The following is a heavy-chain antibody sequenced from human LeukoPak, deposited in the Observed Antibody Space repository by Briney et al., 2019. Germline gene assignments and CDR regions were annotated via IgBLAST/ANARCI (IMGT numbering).Heavy chain of an antibody. V-gene: IGHV3-48*03. CDR3: ARGYCSGGSCYFDY. CDR2: ISSSGSTT. CDR1: GFTFSNYE. J-gene: IGHJ4*02. D-gene: IGHD2-15*01. Sequence: GGSLRLSCAASGFTFSNYEMNWVRQAPGKGLEWVSYISSSGSTTYYADSVKGRFTISRDNAKNSLYLQMNSLRAEDTAVYYCARGYCSGGSCYFDYWGQGTLGTVS.